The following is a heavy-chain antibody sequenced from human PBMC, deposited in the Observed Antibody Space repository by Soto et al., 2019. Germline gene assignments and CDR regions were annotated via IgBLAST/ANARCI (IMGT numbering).Heavy chain of an antibody. CDR1: GFTVSSNY. V-gene: IGHV3-66*01. J-gene: IGHJ3*02. CDR3: ARDREYSGYDAFDI. Sequence: QLGGSLRLSCAASGFTVSSNYMSWVRQAPGKGLEWVSVIYSGGSTYYADSVKGRFTISRDNSKNTLYLQMNSLRAEDTAVYYCARDREYSGYDAFDIWGQGTMVTVSS. CDR2: IYSGGST. D-gene: IGHD5-12*01.